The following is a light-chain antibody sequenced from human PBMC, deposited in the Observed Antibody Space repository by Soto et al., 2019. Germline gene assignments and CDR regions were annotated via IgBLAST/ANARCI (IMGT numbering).Light chain of an antibody. CDR2: IAS. J-gene: IGKJ5*01. Sequence: EMVVTQSAGTLSLSPAERATLSFSASQSVSSNYLAWYQQKPGQAPRDLMYIASTRSTGIPDRITGSGSGRDVTILISSLQSADVSVNYCQQYNNWHPLTFGGGTRLDI. CDR3: QQYNNWHPLT. CDR1: QSVSSN. V-gene: IGKV3D-15*01.